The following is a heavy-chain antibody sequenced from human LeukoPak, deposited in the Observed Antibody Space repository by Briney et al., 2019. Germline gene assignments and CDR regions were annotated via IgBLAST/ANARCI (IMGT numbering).Heavy chain of an antibody. D-gene: IGHD3-3*01. J-gene: IGHJ4*02. CDR3: ARRITIFGVAGDY. Sequence: GGSLRLSSAASGFTYSTFSMSWVRQASGKGLEWVSTISDSGGITDYADSVKGRFTISRDNSKNTLYLQMNSLRAEDTAVYYCARRITIFGVAGDYWGQGTLVTVSS. CDR2: ISDSGGIT. CDR1: GFTYSTFS. V-gene: IGHV3-23*01.